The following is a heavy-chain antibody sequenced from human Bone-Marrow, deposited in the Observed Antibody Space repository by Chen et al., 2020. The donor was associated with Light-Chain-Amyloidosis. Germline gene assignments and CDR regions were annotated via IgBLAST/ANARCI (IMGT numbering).Heavy chain of an antibody. CDR1: GFTFSSYW. V-gene: IGHV3-74*01. Sequence: EVQLVESGGGLVQPGGSLRLSCVASGFTFSSYWMHWVRQAPGKGLVWVSRINTVGSSKSYADSVKGRFTISRDNAKNTLVLQMSSLRADDTAVYYCARDSDCRSTSCYPLGTFDIWGQGTMVTVSS. CDR2: INTVGSSK. J-gene: IGHJ3*02. CDR3: ARDSDCRSTSCYPLGTFDI. D-gene: IGHD2-2*01.